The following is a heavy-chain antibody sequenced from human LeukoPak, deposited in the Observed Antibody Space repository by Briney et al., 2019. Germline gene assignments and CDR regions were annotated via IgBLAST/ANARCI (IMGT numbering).Heavy chain of an antibody. D-gene: IGHD3-10*01. CDR3: ARDSWGYYGSGSPPDY. J-gene: IGHJ4*02. V-gene: IGHV1-2*02. CDR1: GYTFTGDF. Sequence: EASVKVSCKASGYTFTGDFMYWVRQAPGQGLEWMGWINHNSGGTNYAQKIQGRVTMPRDTSISTAYMELSRLRSDDTAVYYCARDSWGYYGSGSPPDYWGQGTLVTVSS. CDR2: INHNSGGT.